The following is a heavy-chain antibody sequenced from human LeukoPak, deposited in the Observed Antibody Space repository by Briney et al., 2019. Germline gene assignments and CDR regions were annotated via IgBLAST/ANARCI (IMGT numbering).Heavy chain of an antibody. D-gene: IGHD3-10*01. V-gene: IGHV3-23*01. Sequence: GGSLRLSCAASGFTFSSYAMSWVRQAPGKGLEWVSAISGSGGSTYYADSVKGRFTISRDNSKNTLYLQMNSLRAEDTAVYYCAKEPRIYYGSGSSAFDIWGQGTMVTVSS. CDR2: ISGSGGST. J-gene: IGHJ3*02. CDR1: GFTFSSYA. CDR3: AKEPRIYYGSGSSAFDI.